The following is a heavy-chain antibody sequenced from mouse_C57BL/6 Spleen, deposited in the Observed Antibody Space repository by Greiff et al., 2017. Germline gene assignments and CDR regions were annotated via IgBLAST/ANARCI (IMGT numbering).Heavy chain of an antibody. CDR1: GYTFTSYW. CDR2: IHPNSGST. V-gene: IGHV1-64*01. CDR3: AIHYDGSSLQWYFDV. J-gene: IGHJ1*03. Sequence: QVQLQQPGAELVKPGASVKLSCKASGYTFTSYWMHWVKQRPGQGLEWIGMIHPNSGSTNYNEKFKSKATLAVDKSSSTAYMQLSILTSEDSAVYYCAIHYDGSSLQWYFDVWGTGTTVTVSS. D-gene: IGHD1-1*01.